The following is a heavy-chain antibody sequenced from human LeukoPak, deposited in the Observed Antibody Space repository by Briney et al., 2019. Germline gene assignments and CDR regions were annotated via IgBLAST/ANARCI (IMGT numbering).Heavy chain of an antibody. CDR2: INPNSGGT. Sequence: ASVTVSCKASGYTFTGYYMHWVRQAPGQGLEWMGWINPNSGGTNYAQKFQGRVTMTRDTSISTAYMELSRLRSDDTAVYYCARDQGYDFWSGYYPGGVDYWGQGTLVTVSS. D-gene: IGHD3-3*01. CDR1: GYTFTGYY. CDR3: ARDQGYDFWSGYYPGGVDY. V-gene: IGHV1-2*02. J-gene: IGHJ4*02.